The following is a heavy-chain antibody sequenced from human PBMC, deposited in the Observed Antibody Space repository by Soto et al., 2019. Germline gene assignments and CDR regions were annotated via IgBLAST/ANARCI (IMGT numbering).Heavy chain of an antibody. CDR1: GFKFSTYG. CDR2: ISYDGNNK. V-gene: IGHV3-30*18. CDR3: AKGLVGYVFGVQDYYFGMDV. D-gene: IGHD1-26*01. J-gene: IGHJ6*02. Sequence: QVQLVESGGGVVQPGRSLRLSCGASGFKFSTYGMHWVRQAPGKGLEWVAVISYDGNNKDYADSVKGRFTISRDNSKNTLYLQMNSLRAEDTAVYYCAKGLVGYVFGVQDYYFGMDVWGQGTTVAVSS.